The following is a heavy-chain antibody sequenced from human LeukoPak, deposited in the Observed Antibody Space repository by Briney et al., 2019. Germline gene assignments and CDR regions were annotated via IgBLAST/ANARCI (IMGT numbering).Heavy chain of an antibody. CDR1: GFTFSSYA. V-gene: IGHV4-39*01. D-gene: IGHD5-12*01. CDR3: ASCGYSGYETIGYYFDY. CDR2: IYYSGST. Sequence: GSLRLSCAASGFTFSSYAMSWVRQPPGKGLEWIGSIYYSGSTYYNPSLKSRVTISVDTSKNQFSLKLSSVTAADTAVYYCASCGYSGYETIGYYFDYWGQGTLVTVSS. J-gene: IGHJ4*02.